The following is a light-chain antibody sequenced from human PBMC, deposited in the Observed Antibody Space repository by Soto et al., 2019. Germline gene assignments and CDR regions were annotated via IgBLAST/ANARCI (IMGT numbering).Light chain of an antibody. Sequence: NFMLTQPHSVSESPGKTVTISCTRSSGSIASNYVQWYQQRPGSAPTTVIYDDNQRPSGVPDRFSGSIDSSSNSASLTISGLQTEDEADYYCQSYDSSNRDVVFGGGTKVTVL. CDR1: SGSIASNY. CDR3: QSYDSSNRDVV. CDR2: DDN. V-gene: IGLV6-57*03. J-gene: IGLJ2*01.